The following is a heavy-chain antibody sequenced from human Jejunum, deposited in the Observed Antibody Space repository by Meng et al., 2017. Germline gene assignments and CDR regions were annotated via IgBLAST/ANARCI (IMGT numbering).Heavy chain of an antibody. Sequence: QITVRESGPTLVKPTQTLTLTCTFAGFSLSSSGVAVGWIRQPPGKALEWLALIYGNDDKRYSPSLTSRLTITKDTSKNQVVLTMTNMDPVDTATYYCAHREKSTFDYWGQGTLVTVSS. V-gene: IGHV2-5*01. CDR3: AHREKSTFDY. J-gene: IGHJ4*02. CDR1: GFSLSSSGVA. CDR2: IYGNDDK.